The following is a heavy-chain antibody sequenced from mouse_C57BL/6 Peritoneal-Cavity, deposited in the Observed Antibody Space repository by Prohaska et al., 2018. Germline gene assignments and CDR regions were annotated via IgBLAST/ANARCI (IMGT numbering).Heavy chain of an antibody. Sequence: KLSCKATGYTFTGYWIEWVTQRPGHGLEWIGEILPGSGSTNYNEKIKGKATFTADTSSNTAYMQLSSLTTEDSGIYYCARGTTVPDFDYWGQGTTLTVSS. D-gene: IGHD1-1*01. CDR2: ILPGSGST. J-gene: IGHJ2*01. CDR3: ARGTTVPDFDY. V-gene: IGHV1-9*01. CDR1: GYTFTGYW.